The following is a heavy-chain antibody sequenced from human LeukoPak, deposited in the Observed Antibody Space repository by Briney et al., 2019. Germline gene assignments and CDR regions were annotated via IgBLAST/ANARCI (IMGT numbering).Heavy chain of an antibody. V-gene: IGHV3-21*01. Sequence: GGSLRLSCAASGFTFSSYSMNWVRQAPGKGLEWVSSISSSSSYIYYADSVKGRFTISRDNAKNSLYLQMNSLRAEDTAVYYCARDQIAAAGTEFDYWGQGTLVTVS. J-gene: IGHJ4*02. CDR3: ARDQIAAAGTEFDY. CDR2: ISSSSSYI. D-gene: IGHD6-13*01. CDR1: GFTFSSYS.